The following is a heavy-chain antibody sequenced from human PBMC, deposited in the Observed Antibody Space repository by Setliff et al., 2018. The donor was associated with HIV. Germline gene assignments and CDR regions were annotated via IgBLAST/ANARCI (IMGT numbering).Heavy chain of an antibody. CDR3: ARAVEGYSDSSGFYFDH. J-gene: IGHJ4*02. CDR1: GVSVSSNY. CDR2: VFSAGDT. D-gene: IGHD3-22*01. V-gene: IGHV3-53*01. Sequence: LRLSCAVSGVSVSSNYMSWVRQAPGRGLEWVSIVFSAGDTYYADSVKGRFTISRDFSKNTLHLQMNRLAVEDAAVYFCARAVEGYSDSSGFYFDHWGQGTLVTVSS.